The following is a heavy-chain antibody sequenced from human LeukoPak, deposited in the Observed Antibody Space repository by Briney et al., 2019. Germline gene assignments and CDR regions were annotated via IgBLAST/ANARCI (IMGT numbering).Heavy chain of an antibody. D-gene: IGHD5-12*01. CDR2: LQDSGST. J-gene: IGHJ4*02. V-gene: IGHV4-39*01. CDR3: ARWHYSGYDVFDY. Sequence: PSETLSLTCTVSGGSISSSTYYWGWIRQPPGKGLEWIGSLQDSGSTYYNPSLKSRVIISVDTSKNQFSLKLSSVTASDTAVYYCARWHYSGYDVFDYWGQGTLVTVSS. CDR1: GGSISSSTYY.